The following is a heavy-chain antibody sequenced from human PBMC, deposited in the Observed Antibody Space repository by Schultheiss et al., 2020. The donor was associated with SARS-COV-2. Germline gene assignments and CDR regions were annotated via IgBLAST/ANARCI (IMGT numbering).Heavy chain of an antibody. CDR1: GFTFSSYS. CDR2: ISSSGEKT. D-gene: IGHD6-19*01. J-gene: IGHJ6*02. CDR3: ARDRQWLGYYYYGMDV. Sequence: GGSLRLSCAASGFTFSSYSMNWVRQAPGKGLEWVSAISSSGEKTDYADSVKGRFTVSRDNSMNTLYLQMNSLRAEDTAVYYCARDRQWLGYYYYGMDVWGQGTTVTVSS. V-gene: IGHV3-21*01.